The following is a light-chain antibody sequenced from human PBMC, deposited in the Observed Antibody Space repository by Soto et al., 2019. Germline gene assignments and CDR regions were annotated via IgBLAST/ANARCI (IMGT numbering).Light chain of an antibody. CDR2: XXN. V-gene: IGLV1-44*01. CDR1: SSNIGVNS. CDR3: AAWDDSLNGRV. J-gene: IGLJ1*01. Sequence: QSVLTQPPSASGTPGQRVTISCSGSSSNIGVNSVNWYQQFPGTAPKVLXXXXNXRXSGVPDRFSGSKSGTSASLAISGLQSEDEADYYCAAWDDSLNGRVFGTGTKVT.